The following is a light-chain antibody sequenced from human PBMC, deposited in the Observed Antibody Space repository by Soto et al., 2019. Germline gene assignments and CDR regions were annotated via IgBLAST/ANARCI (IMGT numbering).Light chain of an antibody. J-gene: IGLJ1*01. Sequence: QSVLTQPRSVSGSPGQSVTISCTGTSSDVGGYNYVSWYQQHPGKAPKLMIYDVSKRPSGVPDRFSGSKSGNTASLTISGLQAEDEADYYCCSYAGSSGYVFGTGTKLT. CDR1: SSDVGGYNY. CDR3: CSYAGSSGYV. V-gene: IGLV2-11*01. CDR2: DVS.